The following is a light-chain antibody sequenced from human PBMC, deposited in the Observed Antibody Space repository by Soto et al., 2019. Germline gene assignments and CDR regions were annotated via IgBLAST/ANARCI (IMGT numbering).Light chain of an antibody. CDR2: DVS. Sequence: AIPVTQSPSSLSASVGDRVTITCRASQDIRGALAWYQQKPGKAPKLLIYDVSTLASGVPSRFSGSGSGTEFTLTISSLQPEHFGTYYCQQFNSYPITFGHGTRLEMK. J-gene: IGKJ5*01. CDR1: QDIRGA. V-gene: IGKV1-13*02. CDR3: QQFNSYPIT.